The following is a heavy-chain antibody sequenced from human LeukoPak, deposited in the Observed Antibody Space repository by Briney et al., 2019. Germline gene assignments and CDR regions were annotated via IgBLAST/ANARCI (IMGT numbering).Heavy chain of an antibody. Sequence: GGSLRLSCAASGFTFSSYSMNWVRQAPGKGLEWVSSISSSSSYIYYADSVKGRFTISRDNAKNSLYLQMNSLRAEDTAVYYCARSMYSSGDAFDIWGQGTMVTVSS. J-gene: IGHJ3*02. D-gene: IGHD6-19*01. CDR1: GFTFSSYS. CDR3: ARSMYSSGDAFDI. V-gene: IGHV3-21*01. CDR2: ISSSSSYI.